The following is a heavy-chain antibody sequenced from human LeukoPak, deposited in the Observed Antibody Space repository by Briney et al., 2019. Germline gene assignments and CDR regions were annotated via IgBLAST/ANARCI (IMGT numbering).Heavy chain of an antibody. D-gene: IGHD6-13*01. J-gene: IGHJ4*02. CDR3: ARGGGRGIAAAGHLSFDY. CDR2: ISNDGVNK. Sequence: GGSLRLSCAASGFTFSSYAMHWVRQAPGMGLEWVALISNDGVNKYYADSVKGRFTISRDNSKSTLSLQMNSLRAEDTAVYYCARGGGRGIAAAGHLSFDYRGQGALVTVSS. V-gene: IGHV3-30-3*01. CDR1: GFTFSSYA.